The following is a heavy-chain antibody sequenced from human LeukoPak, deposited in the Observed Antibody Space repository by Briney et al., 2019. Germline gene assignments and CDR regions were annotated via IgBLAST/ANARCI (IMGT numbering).Heavy chain of an antibody. CDR1: GGSISSYY. CDR2: IYYSGST. J-gene: IGHJ4*02. V-gene: IGHV4-59*12. Sequence: PSETLSLTCTVSGGSISSYYWSWIRQPPGKGLEWIGYIYYSGSTYYKPSLKSRVTISVDTSKNQFSLKLSSVTAADTAVYYCARTIAAAGFGYWGQGTLVTVSS. D-gene: IGHD6-13*01. CDR3: ARTIAAAGFGY.